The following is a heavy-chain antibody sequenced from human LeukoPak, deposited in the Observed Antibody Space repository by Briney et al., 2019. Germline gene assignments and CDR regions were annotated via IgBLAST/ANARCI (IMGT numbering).Heavy chain of an antibody. V-gene: IGHV4-34*01. Sequence: PSETLSPTCAVYGGSFSGYYWSWIRQPPGKGLEWIGEINHSGSTNYNPSLKSRVTISVDTSKNQFSLKLSSVTAEDTAVYYCARDGGSGGDYWGQGTLVTVSP. CDR2: INHSGST. D-gene: IGHD3-10*01. CDR1: GGSFSGYY. CDR3: ARDGGSGGDY. J-gene: IGHJ4*02.